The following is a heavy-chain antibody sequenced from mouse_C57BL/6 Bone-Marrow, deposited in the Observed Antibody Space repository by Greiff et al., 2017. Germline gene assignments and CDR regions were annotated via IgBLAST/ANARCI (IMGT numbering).Heavy chain of an antibody. D-gene: IGHD2-2*01. CDR1: GFNIKNTY. V-gene: IGHV14-3*01. CDR2: IDPANGNT. J-gene: IGHJ1*03. Sequence: EVQRVESVAELVRPGASVKLSCTASGFNIKNTYMHWVKQRPEQGLEWIGRIDPANGNTKYAPKFQGKATITADTSSNTAYLQLSSLTSEDTAIYYCARREWLPSYWYFDVWGTGTTVTVSS. CDR3: ARREWLPSYWYFDV.